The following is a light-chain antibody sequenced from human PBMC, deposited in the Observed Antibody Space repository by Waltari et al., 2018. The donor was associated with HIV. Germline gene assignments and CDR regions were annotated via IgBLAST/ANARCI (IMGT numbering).Light chain of an antibody. CDR1: DIGTRS. CDR2: YES. CDR3: QVWDTSSDHRYV. J-gene: IGLJ1*01. V-gene: IGLV3-21*04. Sequence: SYVLTQPPSVSVAPGKTARITCGGNDIGTRSVHCYQQRPGQAPVLVIYYESDRPSGIPERFSGSNSGNTATLTISRVEAGDEADYYCQVWDTSSDHRYVFGTGTKVTVL.